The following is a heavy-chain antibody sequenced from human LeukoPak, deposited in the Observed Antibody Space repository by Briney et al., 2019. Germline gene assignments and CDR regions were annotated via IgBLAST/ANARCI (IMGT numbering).Heavy chain of an antibody. J-gene: IGHJ6*03. CDR1: GFTFRSYG. CDR3: AKDSYYYFIDV. V-gene: IGHV3-30*02. Sequence: GGSLRLSCAASGFTFRSYGMQWVRQAPGRGVEWVTFIRYDRSNKYYTDSVKGRFTISRDNSKHTLYLQMNSLRTEDTAVYYCAKDSYYYFIDVWGKGTTVTVSS. CDR2: IRYDRSNK.